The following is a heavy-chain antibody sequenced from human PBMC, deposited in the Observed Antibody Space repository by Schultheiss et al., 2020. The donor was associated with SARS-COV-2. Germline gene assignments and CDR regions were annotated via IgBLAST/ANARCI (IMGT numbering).Heavy chain of an antibody. CDR2: IIPIFGTA. CDR1: GGTFSSYA. V-gene: IGHV1-69*13. J-gene: IGHJ5*02. D-gene: IGHD4-17*01. CDR3: ARDYGDYGANWFDP. Sequence: SVKVSCKASGGTFSSYAISWVRQAPGQGLEWMGGIIPIFGTANYAQKFQGRVTITADESTSTAYMELSSLRSEDTAVYYCARDYGDYGANWFDPWGQGTLVTVSS.